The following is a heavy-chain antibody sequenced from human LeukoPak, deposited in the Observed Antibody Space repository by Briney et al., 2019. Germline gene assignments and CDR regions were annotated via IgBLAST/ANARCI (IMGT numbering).Heavy chain of an antibody. CDR2: IYYSGST. D-gene: IGHD4-17*01. V-gene: IGHV4-30-4*08. J-gene: IGHJ4*02. CDR3: ARHGSGDYLPYFDY. Sequence: PSETLSLTCTVSGGSISSGDYYWSWIRQPPGKGLEWIGYIYYSGSTYYNPSLKSRVTISVDTSKNQFSLKLSSVTAADTAVHYCARHGSGDYLPYFDYWGQGTLVTVSS. CDR1: GGSISSGDYY.